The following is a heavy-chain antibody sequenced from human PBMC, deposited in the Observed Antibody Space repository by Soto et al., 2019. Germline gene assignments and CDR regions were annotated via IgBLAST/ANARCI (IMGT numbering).Heavy chain of an antibody. CDR3: AIDPTYYYDSSGHAFDI. Sequence: QVQLQESGPGLVKPSETLSLTCTVSGGSISSYYWSWIRQPPGKGLEWIGYIYYSGSTNYNPSLKSRVTISVDTSKNQFSLKLSSVTAADTAVYYCAIDPTYYYDSSGHAFDIWGQGTMVTVSS. CDR2: IYYSGST. D-gene: IGHD3-22*01. V-gene: IGHV4-59*01. J-gene: IGHJ3*02. CDR1: GGSISSYY.